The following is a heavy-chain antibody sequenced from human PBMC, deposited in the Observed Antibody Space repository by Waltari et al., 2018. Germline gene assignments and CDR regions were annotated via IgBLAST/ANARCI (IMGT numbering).Heavy chain of an antibody. Sequence: QVQLVQSGAEMKKPGASVKVSCKASGYTFTGYFMHWMRQAPGQGPEWMGWINPNSGDTKYAQKFQGRVTMTRDTSISTAYMELSRLTSDDTAVYYCARGPATADFDYWGQGTLVTVSS. CDR3: ARGPATADFDY. CDR2: INPNSGDT. D-gene: IGHD2-2*01. V-gene: IGHV1-2*02. CDR1: GYTFTGYF. J-gene: IGHJ4*02.